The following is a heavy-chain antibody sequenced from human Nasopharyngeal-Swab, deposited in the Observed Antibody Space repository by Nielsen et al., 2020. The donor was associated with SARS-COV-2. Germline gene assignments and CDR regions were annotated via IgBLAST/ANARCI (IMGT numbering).Heavy chain of an antibody. CDR2: IIGSGDISGSGGST. CDR1: GYSFRTYG. CDR3: ANTGGYSLGFDY. J-gene: IGHJ4*02. V-gene: IGHV3-23*01. Sequence: GESLKISCVASGYSFRTYGMSWVRQAPGKGLEWVAAIIGSGDISGSGGSTYYADSVKGRFTISRDNSKNTLSLQMNSLRAEDTAVYYCANTGGYSLGFDYWGQGTLVTVSS. D-gene: IGHD5-18*01.